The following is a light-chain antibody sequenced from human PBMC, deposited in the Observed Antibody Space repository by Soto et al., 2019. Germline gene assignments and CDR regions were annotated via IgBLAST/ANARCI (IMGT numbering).Light chain of an antibody. CDR1: QSVLHSSNNKNY. Sequence: DIVMTQSPDSLAVSLGERATINCKSSQSVLHSSNNKNYLAWYQQKPGQPPTLLIYWASTRESGVPDRFSGSGSGTDFTLTISSLQAEDVAVYYCQQYYTTPQTFGQGTKVEIK. CDR3: QQYYTTPQT. J-gene: IGKJ1*01. CDR2: WAS. V-gene: IGKV4-1*01.